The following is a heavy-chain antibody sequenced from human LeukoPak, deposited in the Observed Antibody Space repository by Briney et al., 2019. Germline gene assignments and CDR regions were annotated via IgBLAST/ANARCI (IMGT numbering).Heavy chain of an antibody. J-gene: IGHJ4*02. CDR1: GVSITSHS. V-gene: IGHV4-59*11. CDR2: IYDGGDT. Sequence: SETLSLTCSVYGVSITSHSWNWVRQAPGKGLEWIGYIYDGGDTNYTPSLKSRVTISVDTSKNHYSLRLTSVTAADTAVYYCARDEEFDYWGQGTLVIVSA. CDR3: ARDEEFDY.